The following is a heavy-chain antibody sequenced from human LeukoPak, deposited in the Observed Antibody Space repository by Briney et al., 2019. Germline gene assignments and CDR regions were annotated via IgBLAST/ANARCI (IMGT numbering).Heavy chain of an antibody. CDR2: ISSSSSTM. Sequence: GGSPRLSCAASKFTFSDYYMSWIRQAPGKGLEWISYISSSSSTMYYADSVKGRFTISRDNAQNSLYLQMNSLRAEDTAVYYCARCGDGLPCDFDYWGQGTLVTVSS. CDR3: ARCGDGLPCDFDY. V-gene: IGHV3-11*04. J-gene: IGHJ4*02. CDR1: KFTFSDYY. D-gene: IGHD3-10*01.